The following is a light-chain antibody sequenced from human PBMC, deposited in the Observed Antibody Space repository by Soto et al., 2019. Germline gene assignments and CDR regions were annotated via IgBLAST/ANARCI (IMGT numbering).Light chain of an antibody. CDR1: QSVSSS. V-gene: IGKV3D-15*01. CDR2: GAS. CDR3: QQYSSWPLS. J-gene: IGKJ4*01. Sequence: EIGMTQSPGTLSVSPGERATLSCRASQSVSSSLAWYQQKPGQAPRLLMYGASTRATGTPARFSGSGSGTEVTLTISSLQSEDFAVYYCQQYSSWPLSFGGGTKVDIK.